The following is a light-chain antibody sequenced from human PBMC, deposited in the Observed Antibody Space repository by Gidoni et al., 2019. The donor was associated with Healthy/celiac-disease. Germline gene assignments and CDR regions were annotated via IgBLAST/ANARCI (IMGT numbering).Light chain of an antibody. J-gene: IGKJ3*01. V-gene: IGKV1-27*01. CDR3: QKYNSAPLT. CDR1: QGISNY. CDR2: AAS. Sequence: DIQMTQSPSSLSASVGDRVAITCRASQGISNYLAWYQQKPGKVPKLLIYAASTLHSGVPSRFSGSGSGTDFTLTISSLRPEDVATYYCQKYNSAPLTFGPGTKVDIK.